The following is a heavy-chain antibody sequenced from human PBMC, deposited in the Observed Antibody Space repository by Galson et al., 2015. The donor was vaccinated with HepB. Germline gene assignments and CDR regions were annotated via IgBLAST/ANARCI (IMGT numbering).Heavy chain of an antibody. CDR2: ISGSGAAT. CDR3: AKDSLRDYFGSGTLWAFDV. V-gene: IGHV3-23*01. Sequence: LILACSGSGVTFSNFAMIWVRQPPGKGLEWVSGISGSGAATYYADSVKGRFTISRDNSKNTLYLQMSSLRAEDTAIYYCAKDSLRDYFGSGTLWAFDVWGQGTMVTVSS. J-gene: IGHJ3*01. CDR1: GVTFSNFA. D-gene: IGHD3-10*01.